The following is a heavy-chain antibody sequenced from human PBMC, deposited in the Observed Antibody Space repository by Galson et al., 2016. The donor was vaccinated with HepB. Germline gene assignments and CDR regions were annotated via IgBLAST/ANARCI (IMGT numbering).Heavy chain of an antibody. D-gene: IGHD3-10*01. V-gene: IGHV3-21*01. CDR3: VREMYFSGEPDP. CDR1: GFTFSEYS. J-gene: IGHJ5*02. Sequence: SLRLSCAASGFTFSEYSMSWVRQAPGKGLEWVSAITKSSSYIYYADSVKGRFTISRDNAKNSVYLQMNSLRADDAAVYYCVREMYFSGEPDPWGQGTLVTVSS. CDR2: ITKSSSYI.